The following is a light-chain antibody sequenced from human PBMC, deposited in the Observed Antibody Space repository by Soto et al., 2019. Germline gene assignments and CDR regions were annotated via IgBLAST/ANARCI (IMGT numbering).Light chain of an antibody. CDR1: QSFSSN. CDR3: LQYNNWPPI. CDR2: GAS. J-gene: IGKJ4*01. V-gene: IGKV3-15*01. Sequence: EIVMTQSPATLSVSPGERATLSCRVSQSFSSNLAWYQQKPGQAPRLLIYGASTRATGIPARFSGSGSGTEFTLTISILQSEDFAVYYCLQYNNWPPIFGVGTKVEIK.